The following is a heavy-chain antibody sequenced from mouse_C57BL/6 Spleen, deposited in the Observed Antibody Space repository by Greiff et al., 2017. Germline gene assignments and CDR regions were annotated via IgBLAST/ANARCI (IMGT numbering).Heavy chain of an antibody. D-gene: IGHD2-3*01. CDR2: NLPGRGST. CDR1: GYTFTGYW. Sequence: QVQLQQSGAELMKPGASARLSCKANGYTFTGYWLEWVKARPGHGLEWIGENLPGRGSTNNNEKFKGKATFTADTSSNTAYMQLSSLTTEDSAIYYCARSSYDGYPHYWGPGTTLTVSS. V-gene: IGHV1-9*01. J-gene: IGHJ2*01. CDR3: ARSSYDGYPHY.